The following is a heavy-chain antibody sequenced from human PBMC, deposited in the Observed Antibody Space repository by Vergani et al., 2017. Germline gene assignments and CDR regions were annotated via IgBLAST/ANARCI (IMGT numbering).Heavy chain of an antibody. CDR3: ARDCTSGGCPDNYGMDV. CDR1: GFRFSNYW. Sequence: EVQLVESGGDLVQPGGSLRLSCAASGFRFSNYWMSWVRQAPGKGLEWVAFIGSSGPYINYADSVKGRFIISRDNTNNSLFLQLRSLRAEDAAVYYCARDCTSGGCPDNYGMDVWGQGATVTVSS. CDR2: IGSSGPYI. V-gene: IGHV3-21*06. J-gene: IGHJ6*02. D-gene: IGHD2-8*01.